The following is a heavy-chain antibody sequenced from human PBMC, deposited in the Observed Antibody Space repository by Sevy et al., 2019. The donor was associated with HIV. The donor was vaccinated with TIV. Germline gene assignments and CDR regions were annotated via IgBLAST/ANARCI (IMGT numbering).Heavy chain of an antibody. CDR3: ARASTTHYDYVWGSYQPPLFDY. CDR1: GFTFSSYW. V-gene: IGHV3-7*01. D-gene: IGHD3-16*01. J-gene: IGHJ4*02. CDR2: IKQDGSEK. Sequence: GGSLRLSCAASGFTFSSYWMSWVRQAPGKGLEWVANIKQDGSEKYYVDSVKGRFTISRDNAKNSLYLQMNSLRAEDTAVYYCARASTTHYDYVWGSYQPPLFDYWGQGTLVTVSS.